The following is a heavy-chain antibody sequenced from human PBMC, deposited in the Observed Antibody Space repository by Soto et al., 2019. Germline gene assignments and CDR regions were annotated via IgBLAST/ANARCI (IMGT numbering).Heavy chain of an antibody. D-gene: IGHD3-9*01. Sequence: QVQLQESGPGVVKASETLSLTCTVSGRSMSGYYWSWIRQPAGERLEWIGRIYTSGTTDFNPSLKGRVTMSVDTSKNQFSLQLTSVTAADTALYYCAREDYYDTGYYVVWGQGTQVTVSS. J-gene: IGHJ4*02. CDR3: AREDYYDTGYYVV. V-gene: IGHV4-4*07. CDR1: GRSMSGYY. CDR2: IYTSGTT.